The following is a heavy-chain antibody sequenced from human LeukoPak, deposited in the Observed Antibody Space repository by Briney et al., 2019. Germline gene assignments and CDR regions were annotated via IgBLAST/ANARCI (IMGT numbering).Heavy chain of an antibody. V-gene: IGHV3-64D*06. Sequence: GGSLTLSCSASGFTFSNYAMHWVRQAPGKGLQYVSSIATNGRSTYYADSVKGRFTISRDNSKNTLYLQMSSLRDEDTALYYCVRSSGGIDGWGQGTTVTVSS. CDR2: IATNGRST. D-gene: IGHD3-10*01. CDR3: VRSSGGIDG. J-gene: IGHJ6*02. CDR1: GFTFSNYA.